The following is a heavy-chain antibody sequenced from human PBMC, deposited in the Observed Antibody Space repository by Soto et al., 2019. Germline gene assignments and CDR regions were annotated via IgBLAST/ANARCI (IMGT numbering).Heavy chain of an antibody. V-gene: IGHV4-34*01. Sequence: PSETLSLTCAVYGGSFSGYYWSWIRQSPGKGLEWIGEINHSGSTNYNPSLKSRVTTSVDTSKNQFSLKLSSVTAADTAVYYCARGSIPAAGGGDYWGQGTLVTVSS. CDR3: ARGSIPAAGGGDY. CDR1: GGSFSGYY. D-gene: IGHD6-13*01. CDR2: INHSGST. J-gene: IGHJ4*02.